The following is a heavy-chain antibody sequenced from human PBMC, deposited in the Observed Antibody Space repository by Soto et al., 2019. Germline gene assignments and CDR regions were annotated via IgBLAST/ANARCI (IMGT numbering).Heavy chain of an antibody. J-gene: IGHJ6*02. CDR3: ARATERFLAQSYGMDV. Sequence: QVQLQESGPGLVKPSQTLSLTCTVSGGSISSGDYYWSWIRQPPGKGLEWIGYIYYSGSTYYNPSLKRRVTISVDTSKNQFSLKLSSVTAADTAVYYCARATERFLAQSYGMDVWGQGTTVTVSS. D-gene: IGHD3-3*01. V-gene: IGHV4-30-4*01. CDR1: GGSISSGDYY. CDR2: IYYSGST.